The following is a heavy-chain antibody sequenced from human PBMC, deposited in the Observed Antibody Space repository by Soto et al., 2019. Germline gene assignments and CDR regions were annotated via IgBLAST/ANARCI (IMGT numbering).Heavy chain of an antibody. D-gene: IGHD2-2*01. CDR3: GKDSSSVPAAFDY. V-gene: IGHV3-23*01. CDR1: GFTFSSYA. Sequence: GGSLRLSCAASGFTFSSYAMSWVRQAPGKGLEWVSTFSGSGGTTYYADSVKGRFTISRDNSKNTLYLQMNSLRAEDTAVYYCGKDSSSVPAAFDYWGQGTLVTVSS. CDR2: FSGSGGTT. J-gene: IGHJ4*02.